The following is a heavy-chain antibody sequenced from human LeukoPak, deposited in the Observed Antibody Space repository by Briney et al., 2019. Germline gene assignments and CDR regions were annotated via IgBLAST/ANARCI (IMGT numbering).Heavy chain of an antibody. J-gene: IGHJ6*02. CDR2: IYPGDSDT. V-gene: IGHV5-51*01. Sequence: GESLKISCKGSGYSFTSYWIGWVRPMPGKGLEWMGIIYPGDSDTRYSPSFQGQVTISADKSISTAYLQWSSLKASDAAMYYCARHYCSGGSCGAPAGYYYGMDVWGQGTTVTVSS. CDR1: GYSFTSYW. D-gene: IGHD2-15*01. CDR3: ARHYCSGGSCGAPAGYYYGMDV.